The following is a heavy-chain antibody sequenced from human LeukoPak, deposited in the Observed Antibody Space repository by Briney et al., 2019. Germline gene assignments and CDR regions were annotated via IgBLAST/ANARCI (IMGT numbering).Heavy chain of an antibody. Sequence: ASVKVSCKASGGTFISYAISWVGQAPGKGGEGMGRIIPIFGTANYAQKFQGRLTLPTDQSTSTAYMELSSLRSEDTAVYYCARAPTADSSGWWDDYFDYWGQGTLVTVSS. J-gene: IGHJ4*02. CDR2: IIPIFGTA. CDR3: ARAPTADSSGWWDDYFDY. V-gene: IGHV1-69*05. D-gene: IGHD6-19*01. CDR1: GGTFISYA.